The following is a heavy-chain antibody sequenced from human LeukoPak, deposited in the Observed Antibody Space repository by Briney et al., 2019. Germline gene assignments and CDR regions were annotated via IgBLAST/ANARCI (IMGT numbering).Heavy chain of an antibody. Sequence: SGPTLVNPTQTLTLTCTFSGFSLSTSGLGMGWIRQPPGKALEWLALIYWDDDKRYSPSLRSRLTITKDTSKNQVVLTMTNMDPVDTATYYCAHGPYTSSWTNFDYWGQGTLVTVSS. CDR1: GFSLSTSGLG. V-gene: IGHV2-5*02. CDR2: IYWDDDK. J-gene: IGHJ4*02. D-gene: IGHD6-13*01. CDR3: AHGPYTSSWTNFDY.